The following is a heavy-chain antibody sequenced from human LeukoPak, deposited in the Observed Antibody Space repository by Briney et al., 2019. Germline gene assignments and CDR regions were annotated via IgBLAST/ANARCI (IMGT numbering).Heavy chain of an antibody. J-gene: IGHJ5*02. V-gene: IGHV1-18*01. CDR2: ISAYNGNT. Sequence: ASVKVSCKASGYTFTSYGISWVRQAPGQGLEWMGWISAYNGNTNYAQKLQGRVTMSRNTSISTAYMELGSLRSEDTAVYYRARVPRRGERFDPWGQGTLVTVSS. CDR3: ARVPRRGERFDP. D-gene: IGHD3-10*01. CDR1: GYTFTSYG.